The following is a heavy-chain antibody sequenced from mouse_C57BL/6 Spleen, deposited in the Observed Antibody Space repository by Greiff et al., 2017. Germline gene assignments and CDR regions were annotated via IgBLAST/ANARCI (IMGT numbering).Heavy chain of an antibody. CDR3: ARGRLRLAMDY. CDR2: ISSGSSTI. D-gene: IGHD2-4*01. J-gene: IGHJ4*01. CDR1: GFTFSDYG. V-gene: IGHV5-17*01. Sequence: EVKLVESGGGLVKPGGSLKLSCAASGFTFSDYGMHWVRQAPEKGLEWVAYISSGSSTIYYADTVKGRFTISRDNAKNTLFLQMTSLRSEDTAMYYCARGRLRLAMDYWGQGTSVTVSS.